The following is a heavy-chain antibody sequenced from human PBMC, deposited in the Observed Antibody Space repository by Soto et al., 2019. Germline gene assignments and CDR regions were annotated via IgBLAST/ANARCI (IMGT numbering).Heavy chain of an antibody. CDR1: GFTFSSYE. CDR2: ISSSGSTI. Sequence: PGGSLRLSCAASGFTFSSYEMNWVRQAPGKGLEWVSYISSSGSTIYYADSVKGRFTISRDNAKNSLYLQMNSLRAEDTAVYYCARGGYCSGGSCYRYYYYGMDVWGQGTTVTVSS. D-gene: IGHD2-15*01. CDR3: ARGGYCSGGSCYRYYYYGMDV. V-gene: IGHV3-48*03. J-gene: IGHJ6*02.